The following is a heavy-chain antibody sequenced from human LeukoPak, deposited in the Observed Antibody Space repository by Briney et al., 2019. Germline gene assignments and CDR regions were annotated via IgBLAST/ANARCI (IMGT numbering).Heavy chain of an antibody. J-gene: IGHJ4*02. V-gene: IGHV1-24*01. CDR2: FYPEDGEP. CDR1: GYTLTALS. D-gene: IGHD4-11*01. CDR3: ATNVDYSDDY. Sequence: GASVKVSCKVSGYTLTALSIQWVRQVPGKGLEWMGGFYPEDGEPIYAQRFQGRVTMTEDTSTDTAYMDLSSLRSDDTAVYYCATNVDYSDDYWGQGTLVTVSS.